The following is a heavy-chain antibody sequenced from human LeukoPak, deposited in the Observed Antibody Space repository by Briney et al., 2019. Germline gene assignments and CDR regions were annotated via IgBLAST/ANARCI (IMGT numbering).Heavy chain of an antibody. CDR1: GFTFSDYY. Sequence: GGSLRLSCAASGFTFSDYYMSWIRQAPGKGLEWVSYISSSSSYTNYADSVKGRFTISRDNAKNSLYLQMNSLRAEDTAVCYCAGFGEASYYYYGMDVWGKGTTVTVSS. J-gene: IGHJ6*04. CDR2: ISSSSSYT. CDR3: AGFGEASYYYYGMDV. V-gene: IGHV3-11*06. D-gene: IGHD3-10*01.